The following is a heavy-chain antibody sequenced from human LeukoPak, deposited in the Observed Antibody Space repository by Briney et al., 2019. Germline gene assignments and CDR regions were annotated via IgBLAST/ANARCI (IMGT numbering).Heavy chain of an antibody. J-gene: IGHJ4*02. V-gene: IGHV3-23*01. CDR3: ANXXPPXYXSGXSSPVVYYFDD. CDR1: GFSFSSYA. CDR2: IGTDDST. Sequence: GGSLRLSCAASGFSFSSYAMSWVRQAPGKGLEWVSSIGTDDSTFYADSVKSRFTISRDNSKNTLFLQMNSLRAEDTAVYHCANXXPPXYXSGXSSPVVYYFDDWGQGTLVTVSS. D-gene: IGHD6-19*01.